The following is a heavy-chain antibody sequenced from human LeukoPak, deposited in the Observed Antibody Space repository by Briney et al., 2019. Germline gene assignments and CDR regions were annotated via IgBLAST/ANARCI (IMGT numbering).Heavy chain of an antibody. J-gene: IGHJ4*02. CDR3: ASSGSGNRFHS. D-gene: IGHD5-12*01. V-gene: IGHV5-51*04. CDR1: LYICTNYW. CDR2: IYPGDSDT. Sequence: GKSLKISGHCSLYICTNYWIGLGRQMPGECVEGMGIIYPGDSDTTSSASLQGQVTISADKHSSTAYRQWSSLKPSDTAMFYCASSGSGNRFHSWGPGTQVTVSS.